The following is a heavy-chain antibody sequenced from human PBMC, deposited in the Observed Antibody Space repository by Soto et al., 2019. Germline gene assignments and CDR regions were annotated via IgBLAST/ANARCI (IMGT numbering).Heavy chain of an antibody. CDR1: GFTFSSYA. D-gene: IGHD4-17*01. J-gene: IGHJ4*02. Sequence: GSLRLSCAASGFTFSSYAMHWVRQAPGKGLEWVAVISYDGSNKYYADSVKGRFTISRDNSKNTLYLQMNSLRAEDTAVYYCARDEGDYGGNSIDYWGQGTLVTVSS. V-gene: IGHV3-30-3*01. CDR2: ISYDGSNK. CDR3: ARDEGDYGGNSIDY.